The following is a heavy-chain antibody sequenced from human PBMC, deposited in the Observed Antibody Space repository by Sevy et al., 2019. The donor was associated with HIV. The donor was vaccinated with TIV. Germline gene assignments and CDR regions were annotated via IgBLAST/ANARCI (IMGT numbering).Heavy chain of an antibody. CDR1: GFNFSTYW. D-gene: IGHD5-18*01. CDR2: MNQDGTER. CDR3: VREGLGGFSYSLDC. Sequence: GGSLRLSCAASGFNFSTYWMTWVRQAPGKGLEWVATMNQDGTERDYVDSVKGRFTISRDNAKHSLYLQMNSLRAEDTAVYYCVREGLGGFSYSLDCWGQGTLVTVSS. J-gene: IGHJ4*02. V-gene: IGHV3-7*01.